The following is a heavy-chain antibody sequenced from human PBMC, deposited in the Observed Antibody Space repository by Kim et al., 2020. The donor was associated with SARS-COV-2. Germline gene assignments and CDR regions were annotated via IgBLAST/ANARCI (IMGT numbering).Heavy chain of an antibody. V-gene: IGHV3-30*18. CDR3: AKDYGGEGSYQPLLPKYYFDY. CDR2: ISYDGSNK. Sequence: GGSLRLSCAASGFTFSSYGMHWVRQAPGKGLEWVAVISYDGSNKYYADSVKDRFTISRDNSKNTLYLQMNSLRAEDTAVYYCAKDYGGEGSYQPLLPKYYFDYWGQGTLVTVSS. CDR1: GFTFSSYG. J-gene: IGHJ4*02. D-gene: IGHD1-26*01.